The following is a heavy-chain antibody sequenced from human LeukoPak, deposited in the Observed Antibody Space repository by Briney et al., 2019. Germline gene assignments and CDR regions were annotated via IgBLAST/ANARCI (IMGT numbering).Heavy chain of an antibody. J-gene: IGHJ4*02. D-gene: IGHD3-22*01. Sequence: GGSLVLSCAASGFTFSSYAMHWVRQAPGKGLEWVAVISYDGSNKYYADSGKGRFTISRDNSKNTLYLQMNSLRAEDTAVYYCAGPGTYYYDSSGYWDYWGQGTLVTVSS. V-gene: IGHV3-30-3*01. CDR1: GFTFSSYA. CDR2: ISYDGSNK. CDR3: AGPGTYYYDSSGYWDY.